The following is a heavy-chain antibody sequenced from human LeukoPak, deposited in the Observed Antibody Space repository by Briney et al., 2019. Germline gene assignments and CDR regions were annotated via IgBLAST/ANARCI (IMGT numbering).Heavy chain of an antibody. Sequence: ASVKLSCKASGYTFTSYGISWVRHAPGQGLEWMGWISAYKGNTNYAQKLQGRVTMTTDTSTSTAYMELRSLRSDDPAVYYCARVSFPYSYYSSMDVWGKGPTVTVSS. CDR3: ARVSFPYSYYSSMDV. CDR1: GYTFTSYG. J-gene: IGHJ6*03. D-gene: IGHD3-16*02. CDR2: ISAYKGNT. V-gene: IGHV1-18*01.